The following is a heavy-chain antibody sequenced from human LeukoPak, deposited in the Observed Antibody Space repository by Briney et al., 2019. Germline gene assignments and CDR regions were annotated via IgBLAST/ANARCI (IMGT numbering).Heavy chain of an antibody. J-gene: IGHJ3*02. CDR2: IYYSGST. CDR1: GGSISSSSYY. Sequence: SETLSLTCTVSGGSISSSSYYWGWIRQPPGKGLEWIGSIYYSGSTYYNPSLKSRVTISVDTSKNQFSLKLSSVTAADTAVYYCARDPLRYFDWLLHGAFDIWGQGTMVTVSS. D-gene: IGHD3-9*01. CDR3: ARDPLRYFDWLLHGAFDI. V-gene: IGHV4-39*07.